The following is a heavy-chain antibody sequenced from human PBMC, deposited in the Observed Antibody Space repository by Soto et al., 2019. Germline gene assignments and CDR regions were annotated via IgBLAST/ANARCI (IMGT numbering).Heavy chain of an antibody. CDR2: IDIGGNT. CDR3: ARGRGSTGYLGREHYFDY. J-gene: IGHJ4*02. D-gene: IGHD2-2*01. Sequence: EVQVVESGGGLVQPGGSLRLSCAASGFSVTNNYMNWVRQAPGKGLEWVSIIDIGGNTYYADSVKDRFPISRDNSRNTLYLHMDSLRAEDTAVYYCARGRGSTGYLGREHYFDYWGQGTLVTVS. V-gene: IGHV3-66*01. CDR1: GFSVTNNY.